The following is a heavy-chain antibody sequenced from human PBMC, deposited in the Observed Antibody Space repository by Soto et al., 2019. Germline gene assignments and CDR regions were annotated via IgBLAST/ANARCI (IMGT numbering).Heavy chain of an antibody. V-gene: IGHV5-51*01. CDR1: GYSFPSYC. J-gene: IGHJ4*02. Sequence: GESLKISCQSSGYSFPSYCIAWVRQMPGKGLEWMGIICPGDSDSTYSPSFQGRFTISRDNAKNTLYLQMNSLSPEDTAVYYCARVPTYTGPDCWGQGTLVTVSS. CDR2: ICPGDSDS. D-gene: IGHD2-2*02. CDR3: ARVPTYTGPDC.